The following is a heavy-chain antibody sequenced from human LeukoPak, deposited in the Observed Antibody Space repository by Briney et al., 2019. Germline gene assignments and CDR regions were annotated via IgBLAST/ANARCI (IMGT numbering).Heavy chain of an antibody. V-gene: IGHV4-61*02. CDR1: GGSISSGSYY. CDR3: ARDDYDSSGYAI. D-gene: IGHD3-22*01. CDR2: IYTSGST. Sequence: PSETPSLTCTVSGGSISSGSYYWSWIRQPAGKGLEWIGRIYTSGSTNYNPSLKSRVTISVDTSKNQFSLKLSSVTAADTAVYYCARDDYDSSGYAIWGQGTMVTVSS. J-gene: IGHJ3*02.